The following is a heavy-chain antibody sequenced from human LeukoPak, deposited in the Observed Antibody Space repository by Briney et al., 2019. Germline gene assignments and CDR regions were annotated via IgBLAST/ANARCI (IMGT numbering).Heavy chain of an antibody. J-gene: IGHJ4*02. CDR1: GYSFTNYW. V-gene: IGHV5-51*01. D-gene: IGHD6-19*01. Sequence: GESLKISCKGSGYSFTNYWVGWVRQMPGKGLEWMGIIYPGDSDTRYSPSFRGQVTISADKSITTAYLQWSSLKALDSAMYYCTVAVSGTRAPGYWGQGTLVTVSS. CDR2: IYPGDSDT. CDR3: TVAVSGTRAPGY.